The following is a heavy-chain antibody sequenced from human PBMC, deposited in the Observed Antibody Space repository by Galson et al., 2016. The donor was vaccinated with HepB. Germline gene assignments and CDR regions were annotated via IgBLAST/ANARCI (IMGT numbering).Heavy chain of an antibody. CDR1: GHPFSGYY. V-gene: IGHV1-2*02. Sequence: SVKVSCKVSGHPFSGYYIHWVRQAPGQGLEWMGWLHPKSGATKYAQKFQGRVTMTRDTSSNSAYLDLTRLTSDDTAVLYCATRSYGDFDDAFDIWGQGTMVIVSS. J-gene: IGHJ3*02. CDR3: ATRSYGDFDDAFDI. D-gene: IGHD4-17*01. CDR2: LHPKSGAT.